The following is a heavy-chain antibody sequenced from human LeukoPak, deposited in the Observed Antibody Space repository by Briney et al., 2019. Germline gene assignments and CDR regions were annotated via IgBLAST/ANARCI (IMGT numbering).Heavy chain of an antibody. V-gene: IGHV1-46*01. CDR1: GYTFTSYY. J-gene: IGHJ4*02. D-gene: IGHD4-17*01. CDR3: ARDSSGYDGDYAGSFDY. CDR2: INPSGGST. Sequence: ASVKVSCKASGYTFTSYYMHWVRQAPGQGLEWMGIINPSGGSTSYAQKFQGRVTMTRDTSTSTVYVELSSLRSEDTAVYYCARDSSGYDGDYAGSFDYWGQGTLVTVSS.